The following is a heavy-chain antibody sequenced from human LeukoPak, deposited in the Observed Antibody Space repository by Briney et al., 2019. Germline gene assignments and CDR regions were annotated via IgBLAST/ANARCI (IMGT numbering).Heavy chain of an antibody. J-gene: IGHJ6*03. CDR2: IYTSGST. D-gene: IGHD7-27*01. CDR1: GASISSYY. V-gene: IGHV4-4*07. CDR3: AGDKHAPRGEKYYYYMDV. Sequence: SETLSLTCTVSGASISSYYWSWIRQPAGKGLEWIGRIYTSGSTNYNPSLKSRVTMSGDTSKNQLSLKLSSVTAADTAVYYCAGDKHAPRGEKYYYYMDVWGKGTTVTVSS.